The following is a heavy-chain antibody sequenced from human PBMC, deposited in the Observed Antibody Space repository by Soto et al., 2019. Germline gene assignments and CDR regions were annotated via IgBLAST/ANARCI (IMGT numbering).Heavy chain of an antibody. D-gene: IGHD2-2*01. CDR3: ARHSCTNCPFDY. Sequence: PSETLSLTCTVSGGSLSTYCWSWIRQPPGKGLEWIGYLYYSGSTNYNPSLQSRLTMSVDTSKNYFSLQLSSVTAADTAVYFCARHSCTNCPFDYWGQGTLVTVSS. J-gene: IGHJ4*02. CDR1: GGSLSTYC. CDR2: LYYSGST. V-gene: IGHV4-59*08.